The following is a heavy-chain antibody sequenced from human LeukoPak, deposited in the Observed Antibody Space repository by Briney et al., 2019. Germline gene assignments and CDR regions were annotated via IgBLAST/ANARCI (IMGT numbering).Heavy chain of an antibody. CDR1: AFTFTSYY. J-gene: IGHJ1*01. CDR2: IISDGKT. D-gene: IGHD3-22*01. CDR3: ARAPSEIGGYYPEYFRH. V-gene: IGHV3-74*01. Sequence: GGSLRLSCPASAFTFTSYYMHCVSQDPGNWLVWLLHIISDGKTIFADSVKGRFTISRYNEKNTVSLQMSSLRAEDMGVYYCARAPSEIGGYYPEYFRHWGKGTLVTVSS.